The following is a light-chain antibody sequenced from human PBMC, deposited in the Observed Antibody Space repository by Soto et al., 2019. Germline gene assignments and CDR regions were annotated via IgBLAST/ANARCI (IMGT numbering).Light chain of an antibody. Sequence: EIVLTQSPATLSLSPGERATLSCRASQSVSSYLAWYQHKPGQAPRLLIYDASSRATDIPARFSGSGSGTDFTLTISSLEPEDFATYDCQQRSNWPSISVGQGPRLEIK. CDR1: QSVSSY. J-gene: IGKJ5*01. CDR3: QQRSNWPSIS. CDR2: DAS. V-gene: IGKV3-11*01.